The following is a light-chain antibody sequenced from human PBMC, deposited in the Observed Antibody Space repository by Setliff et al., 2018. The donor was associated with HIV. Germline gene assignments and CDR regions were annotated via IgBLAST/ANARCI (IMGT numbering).Light chain of an antibody. CDR3: SSYTSSSTYV. CDR2: DVS. CDR1: SSDVGGYNY. V-gene: IGLV2-14*01. J-gene: IGLJ1*01. Sequence: QSALAQPASVSGPPGQSITISCTGTSSDVGGYNYVSWYQQHPGKAPKFMIYDVSKRPSGVSNRFSGSKSGNTASLTISGLQAEDEADYYCSSYTSSSTYVFGTGTKV.